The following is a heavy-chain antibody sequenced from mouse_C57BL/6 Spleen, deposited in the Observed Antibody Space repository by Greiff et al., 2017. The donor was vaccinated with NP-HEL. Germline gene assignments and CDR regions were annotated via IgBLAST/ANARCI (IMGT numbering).Heavy chain of an antibody. CDR1: GFTFSSYA. D-gene: IGHD1-1*01. V-gene: IGHV5-9-1*02. CDR3: TRGGYGSSYDYAMDY. J-gene: IGHJ4*01. Sequence: EVKLVESGEGLVKPGGSLKLSCAASGFTFSSYAMSWVRQTPEKRLEWVAYISSGGDYIYYADTVKGRFPIPRDNARNTLYLQMSSLKSEDTAMYYCTRGGYGSSYDYAMDYWGQGTSVTVSS. CDR2: ISSGGDYI.